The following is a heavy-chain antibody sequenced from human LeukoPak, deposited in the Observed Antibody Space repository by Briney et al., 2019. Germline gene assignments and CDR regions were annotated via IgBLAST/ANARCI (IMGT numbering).Heavy chain of an antibody. CDR3: AGGYCSGGSCYSYYYYNYMDV. CDR2: INHSGST. V-gene: IGHV4-34*01. J-gene: IGHJ6*03. CDR1: GGSFSGYY. Sequence: PSETLSLTCAVYGGSFSGYYWSWIRQPPGKGLEWIGEINHSGSTNYNPSLKSRVTISVDTSKNQLSLKLSSVTAADTAVYYCAGGYCSGGSCYSYYYYNYMDVWGKGTTVTVSS. D-gene: IGHD2-15*01.